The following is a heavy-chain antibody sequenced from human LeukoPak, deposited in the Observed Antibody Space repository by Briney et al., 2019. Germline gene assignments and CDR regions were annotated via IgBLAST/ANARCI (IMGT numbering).Heavy chain of an antibody. J-gene: IGHJ6*02. Sequence: GGSLRLSCAVSGFTFSSYSMNWVRQAPGKGLEWVSSISSSSSYIYYADSVKGRFTISRDNAKNSLYLQMNSLRAEDTAVYYCARSNPPAVHVFYGMDVWGQGTTVTVSS. V-gene: IGHV3-21*01. D-gene: IGHD3-10*01. CDR3: ARSNPPAVHVFYGMDV. CDR2: ISSSSSYI. CDR1: GFTFSSYS.